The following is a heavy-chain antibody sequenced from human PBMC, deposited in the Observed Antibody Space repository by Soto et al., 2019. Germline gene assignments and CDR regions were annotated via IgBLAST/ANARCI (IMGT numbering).Heavy chain of an antibody. D-gene: IGHD1-26*01. J-gene: IGHJ4*02. CDR3: ARGGAMGVDY. CDR1: GFTFNNKW. Sequence: LKISCTASGFTFNNKWMHWVRQAPGKGLVWLSRIDGAAATTNYADSVKGRFTISRDNAKNIVFLHVNGLTDEDTAVYYCARGGAMGVDYWGQGTLVTVSS. CDR2: IDGAAATT. V-gene: IGHV3-74*01.